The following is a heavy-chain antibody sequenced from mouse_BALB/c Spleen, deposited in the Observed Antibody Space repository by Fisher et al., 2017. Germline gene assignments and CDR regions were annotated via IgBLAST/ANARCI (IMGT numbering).Heavy chain of an antibody. J-gene: IGHJ1*01. Sequence: RFTISRDNAKNTLYLQMSSLKSEDTAMYYCARGISADVWGAGTTVTVSS. V-gene: IGHV5-12-1*01. CDR3: ARGISADV.